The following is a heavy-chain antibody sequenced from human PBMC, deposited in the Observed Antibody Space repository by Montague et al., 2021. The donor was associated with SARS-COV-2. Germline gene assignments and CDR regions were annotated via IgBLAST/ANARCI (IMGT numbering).Heavy chain of an antibody. CDR1: GGSISSSSYY. CDR3: ARQATGRYFDWILYGMDV. V-gene: IGHV4-39*01. J-gene: IGHJ6*02. CDR2: IYYSGST. D-gene: IGHD3-9*01. Sequence: SETLPLTCTVSGGSISSSSYYWGWIRQPPRKGLEWIGSIYYSGSTYYNPSLKSRVTISVDTSKNQFSLKLSSVTAADTAVYYCARQATGRYFDWILYGMDVWGQGTTVTVSS.